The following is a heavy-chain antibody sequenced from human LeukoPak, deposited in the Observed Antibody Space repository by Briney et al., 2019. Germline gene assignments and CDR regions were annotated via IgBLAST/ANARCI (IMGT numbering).Heavy chain of an antibody. CDR3: ARDDGGLFDY. D-gene: IGHD4-23*01. V-gene: IGHV3-21*01. CDR2: ISSSNSYI. J-gene: IGHJ4*02. Sequence: GGSLRLSCAASGFTFSSYSMNWVRQAPGKGLEWVSSISSSNSYIYYADSVKGRFTISRDNAKNSLYLQMNSLRAEDTAVYYCARDDGGLFDYWGQGTLVTVSS. CDR1: GFTFSSYS.